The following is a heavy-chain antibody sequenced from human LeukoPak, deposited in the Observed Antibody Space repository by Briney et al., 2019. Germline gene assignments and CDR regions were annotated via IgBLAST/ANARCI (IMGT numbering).Heavy chain of an antibody. Sequence: GGSLRLSCAASGFTFSSYWMHWVRHAPGKGLVWVSRINSDGSSTSYADSVKGRFTISRDSAKNTLYLQMNSLRAEDTAVYYCAREVIVVVPAAINWFDPWGQGTLVTVSS. D-gene: IGHD2-2*01. CDR3: AREVIVVVPAAINWFDP. CDR2: INSDGSST. V-gene: IGHV3-74*01. J-gene: IGHJ5*02. CDR1: GFTFSSYW.